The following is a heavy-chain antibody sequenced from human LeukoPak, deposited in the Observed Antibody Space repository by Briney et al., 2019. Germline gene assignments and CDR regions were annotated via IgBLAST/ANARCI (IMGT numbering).Heavy chain of an antibody. CDR1: GFTLSNNS. Sequence: PGGSLRLSCAASGFTLSNNSMSCVPDAPGTGREWVSAISAIGGSTYYTDAVKGRFTISRDNSRNTLYLQMNSLRVDDTAVYYCANGPRPFDYWGEGALVTVSS. J-gene: IGHJ4*02. CDR2: ISAIGGST. D-gene: IGHD6-6*01. CDR3: ANGPRPFDY. V-gene: IGHV3-23*01.